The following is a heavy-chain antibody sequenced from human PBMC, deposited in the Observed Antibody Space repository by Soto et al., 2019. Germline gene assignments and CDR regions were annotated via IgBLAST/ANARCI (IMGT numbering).Heavy chain of an antibody. D-gene: IGHD3-3*01. CDR2: ISGHNGNT. V-gene: IGHV1-18*01. CDR3: ARDRSPDFWSGYGNRDAFDI. Sequence: ASVKVSCKASGYTFTSYGISWVRQAPGQGLEWMGWISGHNGNTKYAQKLQGRVTMTTDTSTSTAYMELRSLRSDDAAVYYCARDRSPDFWSGYGNRDAFDIWGQGTMVTVSS. CDR1: GYTFTSYG. J-gene: IGHJ3*02.